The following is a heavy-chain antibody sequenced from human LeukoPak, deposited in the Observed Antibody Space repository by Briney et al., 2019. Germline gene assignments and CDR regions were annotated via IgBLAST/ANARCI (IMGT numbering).Heavy chain of an antibody. CDR1: GGSFSGYY. J-gene: IGHJ4*02. CDR3: ARAGRTPNIVVVPAVSGGFDY. D-gene: IGHD2-2*01. Sequence: SETLSLTCAVYGGSFSGYYWSWIRQPPGKGLEWIGEINHSGSTNYNPSLKSRVTISVDTSKNQFSLKLSSVTAADTAVYYCARAGRTPNIVVVPAVSGGFDYWGQGTLVTVSS. V-gene: IGHV4-34*01. CDR2: INHSGST.